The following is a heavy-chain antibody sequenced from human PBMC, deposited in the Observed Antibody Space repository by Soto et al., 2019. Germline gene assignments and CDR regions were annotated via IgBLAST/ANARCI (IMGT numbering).Heavy chain of an antibody. J-gene: IGHJ6*02. Sequence: EVQLAESGGGLVKPGGSLRLSCAASGFTFHTYTINWVRQAPGKGLEWVSSISSRSSYIYYADSVKGRFTITRDDARNSLYLQMSGLRVEDTAVYYCAREEVSRPNTYHGLDVWGQGTTVTVSS. CDR3: AREEVSRPNTYHGLDV. CDR2: ISSRSSYI. CDR1: GFTFHTYT. V-gene: IGHV3-21*01.